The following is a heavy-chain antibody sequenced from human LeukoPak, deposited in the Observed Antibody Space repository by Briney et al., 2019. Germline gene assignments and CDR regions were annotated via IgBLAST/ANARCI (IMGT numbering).Heavy chain of an antibody. J-gene: IGHJ4*02. D-gene: IGHD6-19*01. Sequence: GGSLRLSCAASGFTFSSYSMNWVRQAPGEGLEWVSSISSSSSYIYYADSVKGRFTISRDNAKNSLYLQVNSLIAEDTAVYYCAIERDSSGWFDYWGQGTLVTVSS. V-gene: IGHV3-21*01. CDR1: GFTFSSYS. CDR2: ISSSSSYI. CDR3: AIERDSSGWFDY.